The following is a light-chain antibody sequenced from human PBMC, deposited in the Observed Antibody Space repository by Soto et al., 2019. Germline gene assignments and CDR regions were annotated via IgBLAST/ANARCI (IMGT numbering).Light chain of an antibody. J-gene: IGLJ2*01. CDR3: QVRDSSTVV. V-gene: IGLV3-1*01. CDR2: QDT. Sequence: SYELIQPPSVSVSPGQTASITCSGDKLGDKYASWYQQKPGQSPVLVIYQDTKRPSGIPERFSGSNSGNTATLTISGTQAMDEADYFCQVRDSSTVVFGGGTKLTVL. CDR1: KLGDKY.